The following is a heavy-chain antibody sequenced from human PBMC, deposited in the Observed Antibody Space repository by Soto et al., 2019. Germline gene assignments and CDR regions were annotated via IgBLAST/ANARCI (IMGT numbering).Heavy chain of an antibody. D-gene: IGHD1-7*01. CDR1: GGSISSGDYC. Sequence: SETLPLTWTVSGGSISSGDYCWSWIRQPPGKGLEWIGYIYYSGSTYYNPSLKSRVTISVDTSKNQFSLKLSSVTAADTAVYYCARVESITGTTNWFDPWGQGTLVTISS. J-gene: IGHJ5*02. CDR3: ARVESITGTTNWFDP. CDR2: IYYSGST. V-gene: IGHV4-30-4*01.